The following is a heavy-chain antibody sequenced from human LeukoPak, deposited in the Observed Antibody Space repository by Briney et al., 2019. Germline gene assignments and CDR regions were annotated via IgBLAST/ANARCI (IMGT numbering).Heavy chain of an antibody. CDR2: ISSSSSYI. J-gene: IGHJ4*02. Sequence: PGGSLRLSCAASGFTFSSYSMNWVRQAPGKGLEWVSSISSSSSYIYYADSVKGRFTISRDNAKNSLYLQMNSLRAEDTAVYYCARDTSGYSGYEFDYWGQGTLVTVSS. V-gene: IGHV3-21*01. D-gene: IGHD5-12*01. CDR1: GFTFSSYS. CDR3: ARDTSGYSGYEFDY.